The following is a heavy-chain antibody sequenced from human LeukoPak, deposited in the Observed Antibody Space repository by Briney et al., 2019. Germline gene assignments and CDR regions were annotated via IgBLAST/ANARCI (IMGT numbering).Heavy chain of an antibody. D-gene: IGHD3-9*01. CDR3: ARGLTGSYFDY. CDR2: IYYSGST. Sequence: SETLSLTCTASGVSVNSYYWSWIRQPPGKGLEWIGHIYYSGSTNYNPSLKSRVTISVDTSKNQFSLKVRSVTAADTAVYHCARGLTGSYFDYWGQGTLVTVSS. J-gene: IGHJ4*02. CDR1: GVSVNSYY. V-gene: IGHV4-59*08.